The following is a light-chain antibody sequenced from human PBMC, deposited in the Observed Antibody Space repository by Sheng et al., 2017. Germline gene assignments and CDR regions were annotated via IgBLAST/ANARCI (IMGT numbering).Light chain of an antibody. V-gene: IGKV3-11*01. CDR1: QSVSGNY. CDR2: DAS. Sequence: EIVLTQSPGTLSLSPGERVTLSCKASQSVSGNYLAWFQQKPGQAPRLLIYDASNRATGIPARFSGSGSGTDFTLTISSLEPEDFAVYYCQQRSNWPTFGQGTRLEIK. J-gene: IGKJ5*01. CDR3: QQRSNWPT.